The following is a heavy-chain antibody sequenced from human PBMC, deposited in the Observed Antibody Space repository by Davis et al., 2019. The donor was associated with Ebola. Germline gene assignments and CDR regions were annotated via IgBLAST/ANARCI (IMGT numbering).Heavy chain of an antibody. J-gene: IGHJ4*02. CDR2: ISGSGGST. CDR1: GFTFSSYA. D-gene: IGHD5-12*01. V-gene: IGHV3-23*01. Sequence: GESLKISCAASGFTFSSYAMSWVRQAPGKGLEWVSAISGSGGSTYYADSVKGRFTISRDNSKNTLYLQMNSLRAEDTAVYYCARGLRLFGDYWGQGTLVTVSS. CDR3: ARGLRLFGDY.